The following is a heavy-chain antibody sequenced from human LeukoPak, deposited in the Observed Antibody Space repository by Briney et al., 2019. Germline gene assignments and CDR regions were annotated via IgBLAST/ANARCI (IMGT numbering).Heavy chain of an antibody. CDR1: GGSLNSYC. D-gene: IGHD3-10*01. Sequence: KPSETLSLTCTVSGGSLNSYCWSWIRQPPGKGLEWIWRIYYSGSTNYNPSLKSRVTMSVDTSKNQFSLKLSSVTAADTAVYYCARGSVLLWFGEPNPNWFDPWGQGTLVTVSS. V-gene: IGHV4-4*07. J-gene: IGHJ5*02. CDR2: IYYSGST. CDR3: ARGSVLLWFGEPNPNWFDP.